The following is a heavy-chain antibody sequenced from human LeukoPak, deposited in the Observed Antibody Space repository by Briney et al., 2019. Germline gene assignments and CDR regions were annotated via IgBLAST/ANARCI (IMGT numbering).Heavy chain of an antibody. V-gene: IGHV4-59*02. CDR2: IHYTGTS. D-gene: IGHD3-22*01. CDR1: GGSVNNYY. Sequence: SETLSLTCSVSGGSVNNYYWSWVRQPPGEELEWIGYIHYTGTSNCNPSLKSRVTISVDTSKNQFSLKLTSVTAGDTAVYYCARYGPGNKYDSSGSLDSWGQGTLVTVSS. J-gene: IGHJ4*02. CDR3: ARYGPGNKYDSSGSLDS.